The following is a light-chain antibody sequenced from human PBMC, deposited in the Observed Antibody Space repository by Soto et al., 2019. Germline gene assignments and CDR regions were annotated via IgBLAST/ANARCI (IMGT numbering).Light chain of an antibody. CDR2: AAS. V-gene: IGKV1-9*01. J-gene: IGKJ1*01. CDR1: RGISSY. Sequence: IQLTQSPSSLSASVGDRVTITCRASRGISSYLAWYQQKPGKAPKLLIYAASTLQSGVPSRFSGSGSGTEFTLTISSLQPEDFATYYCQQLNSYPRTFGQGTKVEIK. CDR3: QQLNSYPRT.